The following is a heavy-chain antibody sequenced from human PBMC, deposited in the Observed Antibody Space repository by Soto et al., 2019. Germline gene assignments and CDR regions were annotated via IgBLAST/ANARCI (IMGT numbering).Heavy chain of an antibody. CDR3: ARDGYCSGGSCYSVPVFDY. D-gene: IGHD2-15*01. CDR2: IWYDGSNK. CDR1: GFNFISYG. Sequence: PGGSLRLSCTASGFNFISYGMHWVRQAPGKGLEWVAVIWYDGSNKYYADSVKGRFTISRDNSKNTLYLQMNSLRAEDTAVYYCARDGYCSGGSCYSVPVFDYWGQGTLVTVSS. J-gene: IGHJ4*02. V-gene: IGHV3-33*01.